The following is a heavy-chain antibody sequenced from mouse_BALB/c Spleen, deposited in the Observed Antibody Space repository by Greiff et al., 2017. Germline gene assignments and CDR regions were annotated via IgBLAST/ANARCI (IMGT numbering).Heavy chain of an antibody. CDR2: ISNGGGST. Sequence: EVQLVESGGGLVQPGGSLKLSCAASGFTFSSYTMSWVRQTPEKRLEWVAYISNGGGSTYYPDTVKGRFTISRDNAKNTLYLQMSSLKSEDTAMYYCARQRAMDYWGQGTSVTVSS. CDR3: ARQRAMDY. J-gene: IGHJ4*01. V-gene: IGHV5-12-2*01. CDR1: GFTFSSYT.